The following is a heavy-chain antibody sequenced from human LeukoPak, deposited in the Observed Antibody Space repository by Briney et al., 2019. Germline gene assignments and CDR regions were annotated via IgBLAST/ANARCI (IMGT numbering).Heavy chain of an antibody. CDR2: IRYDGSNN. D-gene: IGHD6-19*01. J-gene: IGHJ4*02. CDR1: RFTFSSYG. V-gene: IGHV3-30*02. Sequence: GGSLRLSCAASRFTFSSYGMSWVRQAPGKGLEWVAFIRYDGSNNYYADSVKGRFTISRDNSKNTQYLQMNSLGAEDTAVYYCSKEWAYSAGWYYFDYWGQGTLVTVSS. CDR3: SKEWAYSAGWYYFDY.